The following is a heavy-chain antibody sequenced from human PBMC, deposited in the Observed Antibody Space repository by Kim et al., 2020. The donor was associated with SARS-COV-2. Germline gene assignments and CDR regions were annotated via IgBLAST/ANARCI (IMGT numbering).Heavy chain of an antibody. CDR3: ARDWSSGWYYYYYGMDV. CDR2: IWYDGSNK. D-gene: IGHD6-19*01. CDR1: GFTFSSYG. J-gene: IGHJ6*02. Sequence: GGSLRLSCAASGFTFSSYGMHWVRQAPGKGLEWVAVIWYDGSNKYYADSVKGRFTISRDNSKNTLYLQMNSLRAEDTAVYYCARDWSSGWYYYYYGMDVWGQGTTVTVSS. V-gene: IGHV3-33*01.